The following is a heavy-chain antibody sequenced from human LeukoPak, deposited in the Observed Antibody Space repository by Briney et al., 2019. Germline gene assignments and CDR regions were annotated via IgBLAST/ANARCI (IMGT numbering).Heavy chain of an antibody. V-gene: IGHV1-69*13. Sequence: SVKVSCKASGGTFSSYAISWVRQAPGQGLEWMGGIIPIFGTANYAQRFQGRVTITADESTSTAYMELSSLRSEDTAVYYCAGGRYSSSWYQYWGQGTLVTVSS. CDR2: IIPIFGTA. CDR3: AGGRYSSSWYQY. D-gene: IGHD6-13*01. J-gene: IGHJ4*02. CDR1: GGTFSSYA.